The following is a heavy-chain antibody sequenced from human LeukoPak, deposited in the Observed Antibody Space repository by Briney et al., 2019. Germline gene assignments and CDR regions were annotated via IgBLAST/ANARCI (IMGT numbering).Heavy chain of an antibody. CDR2: ISNDGSNK. D-gene: IGHD3-9*01. V-gene: IGHV3-30*18. J-gene: IGHJ4*02. CDR1: GFTFSSYG. CDR3: AKAMGDYDILTGYYSSRDY. Sequence: GRSLRLSCAASGFTFSSYGMHWVRQAPGKGLEWVAVISNDGSNKDYADSVKGRFAISRDNSKNTMYVQMDSLRAEDTAVYYCAKAMGDYDILTGYYSSRDYWGQGTLVTVSS.